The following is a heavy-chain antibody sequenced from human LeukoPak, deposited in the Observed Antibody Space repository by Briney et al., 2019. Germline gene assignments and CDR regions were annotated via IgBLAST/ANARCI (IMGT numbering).Heavy chain of an antibody. CDR1: GGSFSDYY. J-gene: IGHJ6*03. CDR3: ARDNMYYDFWSGYLSRWYYYYYMDV. V-gene: IGHV4-34*01. CDR2: TKHSEST. D-gene: IGHD3-3*01. Sequence: SETLSLTCAVYGGSFSDYYWSWIRQSPGKGLEWIGEIKSTGTTNWIGETKHSESTNYNPSLKSRVTISVDKSKNQFSLKLSSVTAADTAVYYCARDNMYYDFWSGYLSRWYYYYYMDVWGKGTTVTVSS.